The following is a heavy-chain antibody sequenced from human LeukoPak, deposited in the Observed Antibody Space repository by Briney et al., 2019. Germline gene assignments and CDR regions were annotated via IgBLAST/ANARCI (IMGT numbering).Heavy chain of an antibody. Sequence: PSETLSLTCTVSGDSIRTSSYYWGWIRQPPGKGLEWIWSIYYSGNTYYNPSLKSRVAISMDTSKNQFSLKLTSVTAADTAVYYCARQFYHDSSGADYWGQGALVTVSS. J-gene: IGHJ4*02. CDR3: ARQFYHDSSGADY. V-gene: IGHV4-39*01. D-gene: IGHD3-22*01. CDR1: GDSIRTSSYY. CDR2: IYYSGNT.